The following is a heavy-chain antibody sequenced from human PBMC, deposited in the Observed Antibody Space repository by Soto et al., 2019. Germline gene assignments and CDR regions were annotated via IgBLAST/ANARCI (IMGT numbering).Heavy chain of an antibody. J-gene: IGHJ4*02. CDR3: ARGEHGASVANFEY. Sequence: QLQQSGPGLAKTSQTLSLTCSISGDSVSNNTASWNWIRQPPLRGLEWLGRTYYRSKWYNGYAVSVKSRINISPDTSKNHFSLQLSSVTPEDTAVYYCARGEHGASVANFEYWGQGTLVTVSS. CDR2: TYYRSKWYN. CDR1: GDSVSNNTAS. D-gene: IGHD1-26*01. V-gene: IGHV6-1*01.